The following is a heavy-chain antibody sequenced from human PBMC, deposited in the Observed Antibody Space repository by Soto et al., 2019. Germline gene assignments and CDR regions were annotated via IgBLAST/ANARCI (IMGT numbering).Heavy chain of an antibody. CDR3: ARRSGYAYGSLDH. V-gene: IGHV3-21*02. CDR1: GFTFGSYT. Sequence: EVQLVESGGGLVKPGGSLRLSCATSGFTFGSYTMNWVRQAPGKGLEWVSCISSASSYIYYADSVQGRFTISRDNSEKSVYLHLTSLRAEDTAVYYCARRSGYAYGSLDHWGQGVLVSVSS. CDR2: ISSASSYI. J-gene: IGHJ4*02. D-gene: IGHD5-18*01.